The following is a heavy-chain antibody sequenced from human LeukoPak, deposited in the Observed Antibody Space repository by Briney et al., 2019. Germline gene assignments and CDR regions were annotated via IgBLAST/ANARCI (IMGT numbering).Heavy chain of an antibody. V-gene: IGHV5-51*01. J-gene: IGHJ3*02. D-gene: IGHD5-12*01. CDR2: IYPGDYDT. Sequence: GESLNISCKVSGYSFTTYLIAWVRQMPGKGLEWMGIIYPGDYDTRYSPSFQGQVTISADKSISIAYLQWSSLKASDTAMYYCARPVNSGTSIAFDIWGQGTMVTVSS. CDR1: GYSFTTYL. CDR3: ARPVNSGTSIAFDI.